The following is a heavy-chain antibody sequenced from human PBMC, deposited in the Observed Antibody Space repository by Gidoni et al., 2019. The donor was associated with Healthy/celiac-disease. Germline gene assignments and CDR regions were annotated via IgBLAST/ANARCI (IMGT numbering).Heavy chain of an antibody. CDR2: IYTSGST. V-gene: IGHV4-4*07. CDR1: GGSIRISY. J-gene: IGHJ5*02. CDR3: ARDRRGCGGDCYNWFDP. Sequence: QVQLQESGPGLVKPSETLSLTCTDSGGSIRISYWSWIRQPAGKGLEWIGRIYTSGSTNYNPSRKSRVTMSVDTSKNQFSLKLSSVTAADTAVYYCARDRRGCGGDCYNWFDPWGQGTLVTVSS. D-gene: IGHD2-21*01.